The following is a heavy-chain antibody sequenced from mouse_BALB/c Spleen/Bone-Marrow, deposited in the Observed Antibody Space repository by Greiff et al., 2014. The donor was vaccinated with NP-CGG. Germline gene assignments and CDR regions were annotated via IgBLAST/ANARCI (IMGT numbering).Heavy chain of an antibody. CDR2: IDPENGNT. CDR3: ARWGNYYFDY. J-gene: IGHJ2*01. Sequence: VQLQQSGAELVRPGALVKLSCKASGFNIKDYYMHWVKQRPEQGLEWIGWIDPENGNTKYDPKFQGKASITADTSSNTAYLQLSIPTAEDAAVYCCARWGNYYFDYWGQGTTLTVSS. V-gene: IGHV14-1*02. CDR1: GFNIKDYY.